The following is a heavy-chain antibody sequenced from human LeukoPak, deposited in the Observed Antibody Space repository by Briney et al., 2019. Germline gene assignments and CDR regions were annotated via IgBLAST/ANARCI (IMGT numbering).Heavy chain of an antibody. CDR2: IHPEGNEK. CDR3: ARGDAFSGDH. J-gene: IGHJ4*02. V-gene: IGHV3-7*04. CDR1: GFTFSNFW. Sequence: PGGSLRHSCAVSGFTFSNFWMSWVRQAPGRGLEWVANIHPEGNEKYHVESVKGRFTISRDNAKNSLFLQVNGLRVEDTAVYYCARGDAFSGDHWGQGTLVTVSS.